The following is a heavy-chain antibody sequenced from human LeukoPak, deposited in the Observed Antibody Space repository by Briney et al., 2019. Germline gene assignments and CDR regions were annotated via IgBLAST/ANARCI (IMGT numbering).Heavy chain of an antibody. D-gene: IGHD1-26*01. CDR2: IWYDGSNK. CDR3: ARGVGATSSGYFQD. V-gene: IGHV3-33*01. CDR1: GFTFRSYG. J-gene: IGHJ1*01. Sequence: GRSLRLSCAASGFTFRSYGMHWVRQAPGKGLEWVAGIWYDGSNKNYADSVKGRFTISRDNSNNTLYLQMNSLRAEDTAVYYCARGVGATSSGYFQDWGQGTLVTVSS.